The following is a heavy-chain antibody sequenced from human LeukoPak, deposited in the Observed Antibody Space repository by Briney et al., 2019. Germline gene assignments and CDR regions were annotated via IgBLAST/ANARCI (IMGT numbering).Heavy chain of an antibody. V-gene: IGHV4-34*01. J-gene: IGHJ4*02. CDR3: ASSLYDTRGYYFDY. CDR1: GGSFSGYY. D-gene: IGHD3-22*01. CDR2: INHSGST. Sequence: SETLSLTCAVYGGSFSGYYWSWIRQPPGKGLEWIGEINHSGSTNYNPSLKSRVTISVDTSKNQFSLKLSSVTAADTAVYYCASSLYDTRGYYFDYWGQGTLVTVSS.